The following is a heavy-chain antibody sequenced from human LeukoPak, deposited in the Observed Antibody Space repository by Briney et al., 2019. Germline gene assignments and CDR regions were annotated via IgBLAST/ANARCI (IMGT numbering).Heavy chain of an antibody. Sequence: GASVKVSCKASGYTFTGYYMHWVRQAPGQGLEWMGWINPNSGGTNYAQKFQGRVTMTRDTSISTAYMEQSRLRSDDTAVYYCATSRLDSDAFDIWGQGTMVTVSS. CDR2: INPNSGGT. J-gene: IGHJ3*02. V-gene: IGHV1-2*02. CDR1: GYTFTGYY. D-gene: IGHD1-1*01. CDR3: ATSRLDSDAFDI.